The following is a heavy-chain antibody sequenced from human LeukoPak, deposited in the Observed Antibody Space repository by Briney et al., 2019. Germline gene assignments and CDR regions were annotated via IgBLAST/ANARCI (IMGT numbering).Heavy chain of an antibody. Sequence: ASVKVSCKASGGTFSSYAISWVRQAPEQGLEWMGGIIPIFGTANYAQKFQGRVTITADESTSTTYMELSSLRSEDTAVYYCARAPYYDILTGRRGGYYFDYWGQGTLVTVSS. CDR3: ARAPYYDILTGRRGGYYFDY. D-gene: IGHD3-9*01. V-gene: IGHV1-69*01. CDR2: IIPIFGTA. CDR1: GGTFSSYA. J-gene: IGHJ4*02.